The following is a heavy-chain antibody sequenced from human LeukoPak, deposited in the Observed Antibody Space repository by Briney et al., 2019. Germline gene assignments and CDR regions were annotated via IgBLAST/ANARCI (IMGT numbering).Heavy chain of an antibody. D-gene: IGHD6-13*01. CDR3: VQGRYSSCWYSSDY. V-gene: IGHV3-64D*06. Sequence: GGPLRLSCSACGFTFSYYAMRGLRQAAGKGLEYVAVISSSGGRTYYADSVKGRFTISRDNSKNTLHLQMSLLRAETTAVYYFVQGRYSSCWYSSDYWGQGTLVSVSS. CDR1: GFTFSYYA. J-gene: IGHJ4*02. CDR2: ISSSGGRT.